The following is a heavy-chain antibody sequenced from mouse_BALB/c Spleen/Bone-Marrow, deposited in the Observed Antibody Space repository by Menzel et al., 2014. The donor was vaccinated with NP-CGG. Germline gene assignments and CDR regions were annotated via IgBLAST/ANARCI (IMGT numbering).Heavy chain of an antibody. V-gene: IGHV1-18*01. CDR1: GYIFTDYN. J-gene: IGHJ1*01. CDR2: INPNYDTT. CDR3: ARKVRRYFDV. D-gene: IGHD2-14*01. Sequence: EVQLVESGAELVKPGASVKISCKASGYIFTDYNMDWVKQSHGTSLVWIGDINPNYDTTNYNQKFKGKATLTVDKSSSTAYMELRSLTSEDTAVYYCARKVRRYFDVWGAGTTVTVSS.